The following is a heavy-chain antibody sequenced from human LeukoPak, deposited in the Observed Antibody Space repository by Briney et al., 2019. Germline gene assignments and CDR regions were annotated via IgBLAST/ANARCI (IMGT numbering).Heavy chain of an antibody. CDR2: IIPILGIA. Sequence: ASVKVSCKASGGTFSSYAISWVRQAPGQGLEWMGRIIPILGIANYAQKFQGRVTITADKSTSTAYMELSSLRSEDTAVYYCARDNLGHCSGGSCYSSGAFDIWGQGTMVTVSS. CDR1: GGTFSSYA. V-gene: IGHV1-69*04. CDR3: ARDNLGHCSGGSCYSSGAFDI. D-gene: IGHD2-15*01. J-gene: IGHJ3*02.